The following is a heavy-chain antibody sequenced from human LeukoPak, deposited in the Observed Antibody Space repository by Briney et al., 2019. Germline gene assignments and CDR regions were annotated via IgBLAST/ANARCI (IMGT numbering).Heavy chain of an antibody. CDR1: GFTFSSYA. CDR3: AREYYGSGSFLDY. D-gene: IGHD3-10*01. J-gene: IGHJ4*02. V-gene: IGHV3-30*04. CDR2: ISYDGSNK. Sequence: GGSLRLSCAASGFTFSSYAMHWVRQAPGKGLEWVAVISYDGSNKYYADSVKGRFTISRDNFKNTLYLQMNSLRAEDTAVYYCAREYYGSGSFLDYWGQGTLVTVSS.